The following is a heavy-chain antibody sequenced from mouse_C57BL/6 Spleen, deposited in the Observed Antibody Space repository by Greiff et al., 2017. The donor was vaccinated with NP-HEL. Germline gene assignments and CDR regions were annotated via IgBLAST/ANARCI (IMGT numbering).Heavy chain of an antibody. CDR1: GYTFTDYN. D-gene: IGHD1-2*01. J-gene: IGHJ4*01. CDR2: INPNNGGT. CDR3: ARPSLLRYAMDY. Sequence: EVQLQQSGPELVKPGASVKIPCKASGYTFTDYNMDWVKQSHGKSLEWIGDINPNNGGTIYNQKFKGKATLTVDKSSSTAYMELRSLTSEDTAVYYCARPSLLRYAMDYWVQGTSVTVSS. V-gene: IGHV1-18*01.